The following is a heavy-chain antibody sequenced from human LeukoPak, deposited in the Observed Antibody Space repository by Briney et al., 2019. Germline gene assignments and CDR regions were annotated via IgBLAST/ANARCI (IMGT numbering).Heavy chain of an antibody. D-gene: IGHD3-10*02. CDR1: GGSFSGYY. J-gene: IGHJ4*02. V-gene: IGHV3-74*01. CDR3: ARANPTMPGD. CDR2: INSDGSST. Sequence: TSETLSLTCAVYGGSFSGYYWSWIRQPPGKGLEWVSRINSDGSSTSYADSVKGRFTISRDNAKNTLYLQMNSLRAEDTAVYYCARANPTMPGDWGQGTLVTVSS.